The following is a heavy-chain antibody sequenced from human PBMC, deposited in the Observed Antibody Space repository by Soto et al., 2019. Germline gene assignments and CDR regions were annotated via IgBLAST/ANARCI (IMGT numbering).Heavy chain of an antibody. Sequence: PSETLSLTCAVYGGSFSGYYWSWIRQPPGKGLEWIGEINHSGSTNYNPSLKCRVTISVDTSKNQFSLKLSSVTAADTAVYYCARGGAGYSKFSRGYGMDVWGQGTTVTVSS. CDR2: INHSGST. D-gene: IGHD4-4*01. CDR3: ARGGAGYSKFSRGYGMDV. J-gene: IGHJ6*02. V-gene: IGHV4-34*01. CDR1: GGSFSGYY.